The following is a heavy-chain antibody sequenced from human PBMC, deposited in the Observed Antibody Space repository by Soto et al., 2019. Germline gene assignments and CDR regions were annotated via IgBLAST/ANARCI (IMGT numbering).Heavy chain of an antibody. Sequence: QVQLVQSGAEVKKPGASVKVSCKASGYTFTSYGISWVRQAPGQGLEWMGWISAYNGNTNYAQKLQGRVTMTTDTSTSTAYMELRSLRSDDTAVYYCARGTDIVVVPAPQRGDYYYYGMDVWGQGTTVTVSS. CDR1: GYTFTSYG. D-gene: IGHD2-2*01. CDR2: ISAYNGNT. J-gene: IGHJ6*02. CDR3: ARGTDIVVVPAPQRGDYYYYGMDV. V-gene: IGHV1-18*01.